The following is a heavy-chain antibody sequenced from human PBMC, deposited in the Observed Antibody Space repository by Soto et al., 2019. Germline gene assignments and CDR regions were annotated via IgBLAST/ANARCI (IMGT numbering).Heavy chain of an antibody. J-gene: IGHJ5*02. CDR1: GGSISSGGYY. Sequence: TLSLTCTVSGGSISSGGYYWSWIRQHPGKGLEWIGYIYYSGSTYYNPSLKSRVTISVDTSKNQFSLKLSSVTAADTAVYYCARAARNEGGWFDPWGQGALVTVSS. D-gene: IGHD5-18*01. CDR2: IYYSGST. V-gene: IGHV4-31*03. CDR3: ARAARNEGGWFDP.